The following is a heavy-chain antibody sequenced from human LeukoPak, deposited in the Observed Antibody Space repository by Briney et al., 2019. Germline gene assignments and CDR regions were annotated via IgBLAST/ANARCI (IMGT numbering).Heavy chain of an antibody. J-gene: IGHJ4*02. Sequence: AGGSLRLSCADSGFTFSRSWMTWVRQAPGKGLEWVANINEDGSAQNYVDSVKGRFTISRDNPKSTLYLEMNSLRAEGTAVCYCARDAGYDRFDYWGQGTLVTVSS. D-gene: IGHD3-22*01. CDR2: INEDGSAQ. CDR3: ARDAGYDRFDY. CDR1: GFTFSRSW. V-gene: IGHV3-7*05.